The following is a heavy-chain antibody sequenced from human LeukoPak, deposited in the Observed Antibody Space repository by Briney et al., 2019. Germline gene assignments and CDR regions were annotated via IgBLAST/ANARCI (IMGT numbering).Heavy chain of an antibody. Sequence: PGGSLRLSCAASGFTFSSYEMNWVRQAPGKGLEWVSYISSSGSTIYYADSVKGRFTISRDNAKNSLYLQMNSLRAEDTAVNYFARNKGYYCRRGLLEVARGDGAFYIWGQGTMVTVSS. J-gene: IGHJ3*02. CDR1: GFTFSSYE. D-gene: IGHD3-22*01. V-gene: IGHV3-48*03. CDR3: ARNKGYYCRRGLLEVARGDGAFYI. CDR2: ISSSGSTI.